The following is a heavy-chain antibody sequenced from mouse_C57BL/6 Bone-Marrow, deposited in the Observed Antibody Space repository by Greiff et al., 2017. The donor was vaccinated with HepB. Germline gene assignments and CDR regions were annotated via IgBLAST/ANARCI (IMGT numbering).Heavy chain of an antibody. CDR3: ARGRLQFAY. Sequence: VQLVESGAELARPGASVKMSCKASGYTFTSYTMHWVKQRPGQGLEWIGYINPSSGYTKYNQKFKDKATLTADKSSSTAYMQLSSLTSEDSAVYYCARGRLQFAYWGQGTLVTVSA. V-gene: IGHV1-4*01. CDR1: GYTFTSYT. J-gene: IGHJ3*01. CDR2: INPSSGYT. D-gene: IGHD2-4*01.